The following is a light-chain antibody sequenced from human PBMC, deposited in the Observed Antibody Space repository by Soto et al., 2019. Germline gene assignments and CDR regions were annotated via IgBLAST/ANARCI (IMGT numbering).Light chain of an antibody. Sequence: QPVLTQPPSVSGAPGQRVTISCTGSSTNIGAGYDVHWYQQLPGTAPKLLIYGNSHRPSGVPDRFSGSKSGTSASLAITGLQAEYEADYFCQSYDSSLSAWVFGGGTKLTVL. CDR2: GNS. J-gene: IGLJ3*02. V-gene: IGLV1-40*01. CDR1: STNIGAGYD. CDR3: QSYDSSLSAWV.